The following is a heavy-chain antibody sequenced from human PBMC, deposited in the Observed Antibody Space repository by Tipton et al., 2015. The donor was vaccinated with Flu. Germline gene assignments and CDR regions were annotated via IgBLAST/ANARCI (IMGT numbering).Heavy chain of an antibody. D-gene: IGHD3-10*02. CDR3: ARHTGDSVRGVIDY. J-gene: IGHJ4*02. CDR2: IYHSGTT. V-gene: IGHV4-38-2*01. CDR1: GDSISNNYY. Sequence: TLSLTCAVSGDSISNNYYWGWVRRPPGKGLEWIGTIYHSGTTYYNPSLKSRLTISVDTSKNQFSLRLRSVTAADTAVYYCARHTGDSVRGVIDYWGQGTLVTVSS.